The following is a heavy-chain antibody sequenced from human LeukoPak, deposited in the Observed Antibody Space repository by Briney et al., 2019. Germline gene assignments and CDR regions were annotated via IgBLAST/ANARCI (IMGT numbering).Heavy chain of an antibody. D-gene: IGHD3-3*01. V-gene: IGHV1-18*01. CDR2: ISAYNGNT. Sequence: ASVKVSCTASGYTFTSYGISWVRQAPGQGLEWMGWISAYNGNTNYAQKLQGRVTITADESTSTAYMELSSLRSEDTAVYYCARGESITIFGVVTNDFDYWGQGTLVTVSS. CDR1: GYTFTSYG. CDR3: ARGESITIFGVVTNDFDY. J-gene: IGHJ4*02.